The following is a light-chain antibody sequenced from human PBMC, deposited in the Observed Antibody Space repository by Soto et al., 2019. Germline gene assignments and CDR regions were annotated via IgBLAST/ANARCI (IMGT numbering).Light chain of an antibody. J-gene: IGKJ4*01. CDR3: QQYDNLQLT. CDR1: QDISNY. V-gene: IGKV1-33*01. Sequence: DIQMTQSPSSLSASVGDRVTIACQASQDISNYLNWYQQKPGKAPKRLIYDASNFETGVPSRFSGSGSGTDFTFTISSLQPEDIATYYCQQYDNLQLTFGGGTKVDIK. CDR2: DAS.